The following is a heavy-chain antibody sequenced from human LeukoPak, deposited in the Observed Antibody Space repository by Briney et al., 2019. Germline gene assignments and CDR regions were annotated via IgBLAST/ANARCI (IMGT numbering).Heavy chain of an antibody. CDR2: ISSSSSYI. D-gene: IGHD3-10*01. V-gene: IGHV3-21*04. CDR1: GFTFSSYS. CDR3: AKEKKGGAYVDY. Sequence: PGGSLRLSCAASGFTFSSYSMNWVRQAPGKGLEWVSSISSSSSYIYYADSVKGRFTISRDNAKNSLYLQMNSLRAEDTAVYYCAKEKKGGAYVDYWGQGTLVTVSS. J-gene: IGHJ4*02.